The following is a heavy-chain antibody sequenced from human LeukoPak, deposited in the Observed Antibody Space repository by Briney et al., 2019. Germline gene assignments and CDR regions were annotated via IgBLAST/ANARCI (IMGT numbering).Heavy chain of an antibody. CDR2: INPNSGST. D-gene: IGHD6-13*01. CDR1: GYTFTGKY. Sequence: GASVKVSCKASGYTFTGKYLHWVRQAPGQGLERMGWINPNSGSTNYAQKFQGRVTMTRDTSISTAYMELSGLISDDTAVYYCVLAAPGLNWFDPWGQGTLVTVSS. CDR3: VLAAPGLNWFDP. V-gene: IGHV1-2*02. J-gene: IGHJ5*02.